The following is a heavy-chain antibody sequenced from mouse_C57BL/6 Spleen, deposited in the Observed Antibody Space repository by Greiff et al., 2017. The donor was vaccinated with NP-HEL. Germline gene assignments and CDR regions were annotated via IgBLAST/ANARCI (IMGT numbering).Heavy chain of an antibody. CDR1: GYTFTSYW. J-gene: IGHJ3*01. CDR3: ARFELFAY. Sequence: VQLQQPGAELVKPGASVKLSCKASGYTFTSYWMQWVKQRPGQGLEWIGEIDPSDSYTNYNQKFKGKATLTVDTSSSTAYMQLSSLTSEDSAVYYCARFELFAYWGQGTLVTVSA. CDR2: IDPSDSYT. V-gene: IGHV1-50*01.